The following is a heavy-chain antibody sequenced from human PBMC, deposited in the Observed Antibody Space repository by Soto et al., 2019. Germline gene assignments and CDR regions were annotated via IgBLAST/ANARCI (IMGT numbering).Heavy chain of an antibody. D-gene: IGHD6-19*01. J-gene: IGHJ6*02. CDR2: VYYSGST. V-gene: IGHV4-59*01. CDR1: GGSISSYY. Sequence: QVQLQESGPGLVKPSETLSLICTVSGGSISSYYWSWIRQPPEKGLEWIGYVYYSGSTNYNPSLTSRVTISVDTPKNQFSLKLRSVTAADTAVYYCARGGSGGWYSENYYYYGMDVWGQGTTVTVSS. CDR3: ARGGSGGWYSENYYYYGMDV.